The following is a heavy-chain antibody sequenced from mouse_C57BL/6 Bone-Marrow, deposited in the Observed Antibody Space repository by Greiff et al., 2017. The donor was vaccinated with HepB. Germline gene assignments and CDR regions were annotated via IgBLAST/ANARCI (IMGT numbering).Heavy chain of an antibody. J-gene: IGHJ4*01. CDR1: GYTFTSYW. V-gene: IGHV1-72*01. CDR2: IDPNSGGT. D-gene: IGHD1-1*01. CDR3: ARSCHPITTVGYAMDY. Sequence: QVQLKQPGAELVKPGASVKLSCKASGYTFTSYWMHWVKQRPGRGLEWIGRIDPNSGGTKYNEKFKSKATLTVDKPSSTAYMQLSSLTSEDSAVYYFARSCHPITTVGYAMDYWGQGTSVTVSS.